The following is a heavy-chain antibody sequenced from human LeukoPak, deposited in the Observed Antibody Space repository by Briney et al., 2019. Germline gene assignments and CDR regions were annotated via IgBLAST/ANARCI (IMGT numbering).Heavy chain of an antibody. V-gene: IGHV1-2*02. CDR3: ARDPLYYYDMAQGKGRAFDI. D-gene: IGHD3-22*01. CDR1: GYTFTGYY. J-gene: IGHJ3*02. CDR2: INPNSGGT. Sequence: GASVKVSCKASGYTFTGYYMHWVRQAPGQGLEWMGWINPNSGGTNYAQKFQGRVTMTRDTSISTAYMELSRLRSDDTAVYYCARDPLYYYDMAQGKGRAFDIWGQGTMVTVSS.